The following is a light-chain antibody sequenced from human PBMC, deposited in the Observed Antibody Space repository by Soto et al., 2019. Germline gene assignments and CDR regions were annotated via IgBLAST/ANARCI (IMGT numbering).Light chain of an antibody. CDR1: QSVSSNS. CDR3: QQYGSSPLT. Sequence: EIVLTQSPGTLSLSPGEGDTLSCRASQSVSSNSLAWYQQKPGQAPRLLIYGASTRATGIPDRFSGSGSGTDFTLTINRLEPEDVAVYYGQQYGSSPLTFGGGTKVEIK. CDR2: GAS. V-gene: IGKV3-20*01. J-gene: IGKJ4*01.